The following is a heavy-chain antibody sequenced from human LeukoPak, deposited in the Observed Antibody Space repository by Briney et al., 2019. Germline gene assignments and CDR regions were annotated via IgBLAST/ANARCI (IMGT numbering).Heavy chain of an antibody. Sequence: GGSLRLSCAASGFTFSNAWMSWVRQAPGKGLEWVGRIKSKTDGGTTDYAAPVKGRFTISRDDSKNTLNLQMNSLKTEDTAVYYCTTGYYYDSSFDYWGQGTLVTVSS. CDR1: GFTFSNAW. D-gene: IGHD3-22*01. V-gene: IGHV3-15*01. CDR2: IKSKTDGGTT. CDR3: TTGYYYDSSFDY. J-gene: IGHJ4*02.